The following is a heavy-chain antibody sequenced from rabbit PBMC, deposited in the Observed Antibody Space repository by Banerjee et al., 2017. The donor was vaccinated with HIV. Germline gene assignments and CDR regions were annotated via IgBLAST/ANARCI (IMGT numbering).Heavy chain of an antibody. Sequence: QQQLEESGGGLVKPGGTLTLTCTASGFSFSSSYWICWVRQAPGKGLEWIACIYAGSGSTAYASWVNGRFTISRSTSLNTVDLKMTSLTAADTATYFCARGVYAGSRAATYFNLWGQGTLVTV. CDR1: GFSFSSSYW. CDR3: ARGVYAGSRAATYFNL. D-gene: IGHD4-2*01. J-gene: IGHJ4*01. V-gene: IGHV1S43*01. CDR2: IYAGSGST.